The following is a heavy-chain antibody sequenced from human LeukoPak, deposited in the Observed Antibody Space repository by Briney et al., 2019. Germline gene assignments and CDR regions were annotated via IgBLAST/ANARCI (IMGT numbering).Heavy chain of an antibody. D-gene: IGHD3-10*01. CDR1: GYTFTSYA. CDR2: INAGNGNT. Sequence: PWASVKVSCKASGYTFTSYAMHWVRQAPGQRLEWMGWINAGNGNTKYSQKLQGRVTMTTDTSTSTAYMELRSLRSDDTAVYYCARDPITSPHYWGQGTLVTVSS. CDR3: ARDPITSPHY. V-gene: IGHV1-3*01. J-gene: IGHJ4*02.